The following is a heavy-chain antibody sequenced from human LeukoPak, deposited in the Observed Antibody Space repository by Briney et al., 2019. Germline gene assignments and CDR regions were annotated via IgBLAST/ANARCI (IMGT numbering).Heavy chain of an antibody. V-gene: IGHV1-69*05. D-gene: IGHD1-26*01. J-gene: IGHJ4*02. CDR3: ASFVLGSGAYPFDS. CDR2: IIPVFGTT. CDR1: GDTFHNYI. Sequence: SVKVSCKASGDTFHNYIVNWVRQAPGEGLEWMGRIIPVFGTTSYAMNFLGRVTITTDESKSAVYMELSSLRSDDTAVYYCASFVLGSGAYPFDSWGQGTLVAVSS.